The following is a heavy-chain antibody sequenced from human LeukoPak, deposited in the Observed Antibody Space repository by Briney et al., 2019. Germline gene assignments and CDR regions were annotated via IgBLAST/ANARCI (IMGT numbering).Heavy chain of an antibody. V-gene: IGHV4-59*01. CDR1: DGSISSYY. CDR3: ARVPPGLVIPEWLYGMDV. Sequence: SETLSLTCTVSDGSISSYYWSWIRQPPGKGLEWIGYIYYSGSTNYNPSLKSRVTMSVDTSKNQFSLKLSSVTAADTAVYYCARVPPGLVIPEWLYGMDVWGQGTTVTVSS. D-gene: IGHD3/OR15-3a*01. CDR2: IYYSGST. J-gene: IGHJ6*02.